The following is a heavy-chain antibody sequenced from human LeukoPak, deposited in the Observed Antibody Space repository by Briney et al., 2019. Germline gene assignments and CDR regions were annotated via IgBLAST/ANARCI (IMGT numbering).Heavy chain of an antibody. J-gene: IGHJ3*02. Sequence: GGSLILSCAASGFTFSNYNMNWVRQAPGKGLEWVSSISSSSSSIYYAESVKGRFTISRDNAKNSMYLQMNSLRDEDTAVYFCARDSLHGSSWYNGVFDIWGQGTMVTVSS. CDR3: ARDSLHGSSWYNGVFDI. CDR1: GFTFSNYN. CDR2: ISSSSSSI. V-gene: IGHV3-21*01. D-gene: IGHD6-13*01.